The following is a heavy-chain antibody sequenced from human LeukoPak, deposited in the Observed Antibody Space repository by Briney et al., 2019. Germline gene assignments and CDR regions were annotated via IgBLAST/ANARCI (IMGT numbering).Heavy chain of an antibody. Sequence: GASVKVSCKASGGTFSSYAISWVRQAPGQGLEWMGGIIPIFGTANYAQKFQGRVTITADKSTSTAYMELSSLRSEDTAVYYCARGTYCSGGSCYGYYYYYMDVWGKGTTVTVSS. J-gene: IGHJ6*03. V-gene: IGHV1-69*06. CDR2: IIPIFGTA. D-gene: IGHD2-15*01. CDR3: ARGTYCSGGSCYGYYYYYMDV. CDR1: GGTFSSYA.